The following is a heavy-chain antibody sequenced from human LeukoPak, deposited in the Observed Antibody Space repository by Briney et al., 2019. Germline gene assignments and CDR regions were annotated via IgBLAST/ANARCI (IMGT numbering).Heavy chain of an antibody. CDR2: ISSSSYI. CDR1: GFTFSSYS. Sequence: PGGSLRLSCAASGFTFSSYSMNWVRQAPGKGLEWVSSISSSSYIYYADSVKGRFTISRDNSKNTLYLQMNSLRAEDTAVYYCARGRPGYWGQGTLVTVSS. J-gene: IGHJ4*02. CDR3: ARGRPGY. V-gene: IGHV3-21*01.